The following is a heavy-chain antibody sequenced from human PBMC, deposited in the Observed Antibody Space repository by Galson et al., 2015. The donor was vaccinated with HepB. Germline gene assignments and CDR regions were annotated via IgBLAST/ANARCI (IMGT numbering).Heavy chain of an antibody. CDR1: GYTFTSYG. Sequence: SVKVSCKASGYTFTSYGISWVRQAPGQGLEWMGWISAYNGNTNYAQKLQGRVTMTTDTSTSTAYMELRSLRSDDTAVYYCARDFSPRRTTVVTGGYWYFDLWGRGTLVTVSS. CDR3: ARDFSPRRTTVVTGGYWYFDL. J-gene: IGHJ2*01. D-gene: IGHD4-23*01. CDR2: ISAYNGNT. V-gene: IGHV1-18*01.